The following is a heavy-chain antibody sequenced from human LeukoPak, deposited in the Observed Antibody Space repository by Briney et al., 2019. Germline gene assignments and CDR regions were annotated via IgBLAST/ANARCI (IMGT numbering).Heavy chain of an antibody. J-gene: IGHJ4*02. CDR1: GSTFSSYA. Sequence: GGSLGLSCAASGSTFSSYAMSWVRQAPGKGLEWVSAISGSGGSTYYADSVKGRFTISRDNSKNTLYLQMNSLRAEDTAVYYCAKTRPLDSSSWSHGDYWGQGTLVTVSS. D-gene: IGHD6-13*01. CDR3: AKTRPLDSSSWSHGDY. CDR2: ISGSGGST. V-gene: IGHV3-23*01.